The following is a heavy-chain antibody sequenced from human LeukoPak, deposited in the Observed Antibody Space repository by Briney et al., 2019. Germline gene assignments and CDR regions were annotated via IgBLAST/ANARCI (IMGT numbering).Heavy chain of an antibody. CDR3: ARDGLGDGYNYGFDY. CDR1: GYSFTSYW. V-gene: IGHV5-51*01. J-gene: IGHJ4*02. D-gene: IGHD5-24*01. CDR2: IYPGDSDT. Sequence: GESLKISCKGSGYSFTSYWIGWVRQMPGKGLEWMGIIYPGDSDTRYSPSFQGQVTISADKSISTAYLQWSSLKASDAAMYYCARDGLGDGYNYGFDYWGQGTLVTVSS.